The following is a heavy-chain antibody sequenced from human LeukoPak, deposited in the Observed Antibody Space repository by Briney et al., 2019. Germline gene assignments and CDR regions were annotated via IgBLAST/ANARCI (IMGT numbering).Heavy chain of an antibody. D-gene: IGHD3-10*01. CDR1: GGTFSSYA. J-gene: IGHJ6*03. Sequence: PGSSVKVSCKASGGTFSSYAVSWVRQAPGQGLEWMGGIIPIFGTTSYAQKFQGRVTITADESTNTAYMELSSLRSEDTAVYYCAREIIPSYYMDVWGKGTTVTISS. CDR3: AREIIPSYYMDV. V-gene: IGHV1-69*01. CDR2: IIPIFGTT.